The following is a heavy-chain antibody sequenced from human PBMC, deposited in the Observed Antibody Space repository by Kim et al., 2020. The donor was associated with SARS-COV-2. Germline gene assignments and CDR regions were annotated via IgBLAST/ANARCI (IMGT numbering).Heavy chain of an antibody. V-gene: IGHV3-49*03. CDR3: SRSSLRGIIYYYDY. CDR1: GFTFGDYT. J-gene: IGHJ4*02. D-gene: IGHD3-10*01. CDR2: IRDQAYGGTT. Sequence: GGSLRLSCTVSGFTFGDYTMSWFRQAPGKGLEWVGFIRDQAYGGTTEYAASVKGRFTISRDDSKSIAYLQMNSLKVEDTAVYYCSRSSLRGIIYYYDYWGQGTLVTVSS.